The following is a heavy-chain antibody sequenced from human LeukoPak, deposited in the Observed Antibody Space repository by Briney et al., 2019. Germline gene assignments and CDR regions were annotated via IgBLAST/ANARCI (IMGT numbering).Heavy chain of an antibody. V-gene: IGHV4-61*02. J-gene: IGHJ5*02. CDR2: IYTSGST. Sequence: SETLSLTCTVSGGSLSSGNYYWGWLRQPAGKGLEWLGRIYTSGSTNYNPSLKSRVTISIDASKNQFSLRLTSVTAADTAVYYCASVYSSSWYWFDAWGQGTLGTVSS. CDR3: ASVYSSSWYWFDA. CDR1: GGSLSSGNYY. D-gene: IGHD6-13*01.